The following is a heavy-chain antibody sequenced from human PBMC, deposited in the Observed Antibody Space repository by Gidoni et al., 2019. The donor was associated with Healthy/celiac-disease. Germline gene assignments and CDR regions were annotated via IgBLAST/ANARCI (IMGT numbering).Heavy chain of an antibody. CDR2: IYTSGST. Sequence: QVQLQESGPGLVKPSQTLSLTCTVSGGSISSGSYYWSWIRQPAGKGLEWIGRIYTSGSTNYNPSLKSRVTISVDTSKNQFSLKLSSVTAADTAVYYCARAGYYDSRDAFDIWGQGTMVTVSS. D-gene: IGHD3-22*01. CDR3: ARAGYYDSRDAFDI. V-gene: IGHV4-61*02. CDR1: GGSISSGSYY. J-gene: IGHJ3*02.